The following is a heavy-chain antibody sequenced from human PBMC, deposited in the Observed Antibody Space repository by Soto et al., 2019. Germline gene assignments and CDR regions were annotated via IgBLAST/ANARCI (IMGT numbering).Heavy chain of an antibody. CDR2: IYYSGST. D-gene: IGHD3-10*01. V-gene: IGHV4-39*01. Sequence: QLQLQESGPGLVKPSETLSLTCTVSGGSISSSSYYWGWIRQPPGKGLEWIGSIYYSGSTYYNPSLKSRVAIVADTSNNQFPLKVSSVTASDTTVDYCARYYYGSGSTVDYYYMDVWGKGTTVTVSS. J-gene: IGHJ6*03. CDR3: ARYYYGSGSTVDYYYMDV. CDR1: GGSISSSSYY.